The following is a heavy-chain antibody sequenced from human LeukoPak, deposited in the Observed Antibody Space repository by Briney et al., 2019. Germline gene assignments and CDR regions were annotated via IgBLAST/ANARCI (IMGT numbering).Heavy chain of an antibody. Sequence: EASVKVSCKASGYTFTGYYMHWVRQAPGQGLEWMGWINPNSGGTNYAQKLQGRVSMTTDTSTSTAYMDLRSLRSDDTAVYYCARYIKGLYSSGIDYWGQGTLVTVSS. V-gene: IGHV1-2*02. J-gene: IGHJ4*02. D-gene: IGHD6-19*01. CDR1: GYTFTGYY. CDR3: ARYIKGLYSSGIDY. CDR2: INPNSGGT.